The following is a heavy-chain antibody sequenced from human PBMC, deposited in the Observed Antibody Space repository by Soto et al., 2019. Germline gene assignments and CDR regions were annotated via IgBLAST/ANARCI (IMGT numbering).Heavy chain of an antibody. CDR1: GFTFSSYG. Sequence: QVQLVESGGGVVQPGRSLRLSCAASGFTFSSYGMHWVRQAPGKGLEWVAVISYDGSNKYYADSVKGRFTISRDNSKNTLYLQMNSLRAEDTAVYYCAKGYCGGDCVTYYFDYWGQGTLVTVSS. CDR3: AKGYCGGDCVTYYFDY. V-gene: IGHV3-30*18. D-gene: IGHD2-21*02. CDR2: ISYDGSNK. J-gene: IGHJ4*02.